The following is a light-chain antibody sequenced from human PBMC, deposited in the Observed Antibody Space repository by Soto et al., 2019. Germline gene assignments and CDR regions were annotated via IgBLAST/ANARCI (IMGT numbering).Light chain of an antibody. CDR1: QSVSIN. CDR3: QQYGTSPRT. Sequence: EIVMPQSPATLSVSPGERATLSCRASQSVSINLAWYQQKPGQAPRLLIHGASSRATGIPDRFSGSGSGTDFTLTISRLEPEDFAVYYCQQYGTSPRTFGQGTKVDIK. J-gene: IGKJ1*01. V-gene: IGKV3-20*01. CDR2: GAS.